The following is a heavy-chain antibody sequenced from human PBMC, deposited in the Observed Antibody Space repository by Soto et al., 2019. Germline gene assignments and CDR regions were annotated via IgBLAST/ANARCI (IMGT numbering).Heavy chain of an antibody. CDR1: GFTFSNYA. J-gene: IGHJ4*02. Sequence: EVQLLESGGGLVQPGGSLRLSCAVSGFTFSNYAMTWVRQAPGKGLEWVSLMSGNGGRIVYADSVKGPFTISRDNSKNSLYLQMNSLRLEDTAVYYCVKDPVSGASGGAWSDYWRQGTLLTVSS. V-gene: IGHV3-23*01. D-gene: IGHD2-21*02. CDR2: MSGNGGRI. CDR3: VKDPVSGASGGAWSDY.